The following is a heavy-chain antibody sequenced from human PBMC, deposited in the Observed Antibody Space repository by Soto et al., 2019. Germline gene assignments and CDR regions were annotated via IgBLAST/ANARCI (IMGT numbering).Heavy chain of an antibody. CDR2: TYPGDSDT. CDR3: ARQRSYCSSTSCLIDYYYGMDV. D-gene: IGHD2-2*01. Sequence: GESLKISCKGSGYSFTSYWIGWVRQMPGKGLEWMGITYPGDSDTRYSPSFQGQVTISADKSISTAYLQWSSLKASDTAMYYCARQRSYCSSTSCLIDYYYGMDVWGQGTTVTVSS. V-gene: IGHV5-51*01. J-gene: IGHJ6*02. CDR1: GYSFTSYW.